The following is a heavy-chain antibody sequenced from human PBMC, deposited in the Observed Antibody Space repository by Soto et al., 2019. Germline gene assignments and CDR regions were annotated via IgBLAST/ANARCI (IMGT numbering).Heavy chain of an antibody. CDR1: GFTFSGPA. J-gene: IGHJ4*02. Sequence: EVQLVESGGGLVQPGGSLKLSCAGSGFTFSGPAMHWVRQASGTGLEWVGRIRSKSNSYATEYAASVKGRFTISRDDSKNTMYLQMHSLKTEDTAVYYCTRRAYSSGWYFDYWGQGTLVTVSS. D-gene: IGHD6-19*01. CDR3: TRRAYSSGWYFDY. CDR2: IRSKSNSYAT. V-gene: IGHV3-73*01.